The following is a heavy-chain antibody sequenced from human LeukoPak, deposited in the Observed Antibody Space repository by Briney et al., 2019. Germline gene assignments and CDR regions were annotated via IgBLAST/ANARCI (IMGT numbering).Heavy chain of an antibody. Sequence: SSETLSLTCAVYGGSFSGYYWSWIRQPPGKGLEWIGEINHSGSTNYNPSLKSRVTISVDTSKNQSSLKLSSVTAADTAVYYCARGIVVVPAASPTHFDYWGQGTLVTVSS. CDR2: INHSGST. CDR3: ARGIVVVPAASPTHFDY. V-gene: IGHV4-34*01. D-gene: IGHD2-2*01. CDR1: GGSFSGYY. J-gene: IGHJ4*02.